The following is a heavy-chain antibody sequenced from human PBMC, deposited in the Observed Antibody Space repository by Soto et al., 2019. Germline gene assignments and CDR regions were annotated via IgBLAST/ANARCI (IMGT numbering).Heavy chain of an antibody. D-gene: IGHD2-8*01. Sequence: EVQLLESGGGLVQPGGSLRLSCAGSGFTFGNYAMSWVRQAPGKGLEWVSNIGGSGGDTYYADSVKGRFTISRDNSRXXXXXXXXXXXXXXXXXXXXXXXXXXXXCTNGIWHRLQHWGQGTLVTVSS. J-gene: IGHJ1*01. V-gene: IGHV3-23*01. CDR3: XXXXXXXXCTNGIWHRLQH. CDR1: GFTFGNYA. CDR2: IGGSGGDT.